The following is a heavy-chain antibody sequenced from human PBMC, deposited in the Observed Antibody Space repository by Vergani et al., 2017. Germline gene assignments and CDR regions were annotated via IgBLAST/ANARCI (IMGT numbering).Heavy chain of an antibody. CDR1: GFTFSDYY. D-gene: IGHD1-7*01. J-gene: IGHJ4*02. CDR3: VKGKGTFEN. CDR2: ISSSGSTI. V-gene: IGHV3-11*04. Sequence: QVQLVESGGGVVQPGRSLRLSCAASGFTFSDYYMSWIRQAPGKGLEWVSYISSSGSTIYYADSVKGRFTISRDNSKNMVYIQMNSLRPEDTAVYYCVKGKGTFENWGQGTLVTVSS.